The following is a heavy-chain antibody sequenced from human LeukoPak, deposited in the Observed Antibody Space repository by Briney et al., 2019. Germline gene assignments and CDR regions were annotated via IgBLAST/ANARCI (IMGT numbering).Heavy chain of an antibody. V-gene: IGHV3-53*01. CDR1: GFTVSSNY. D-gene: IGHD3-22*01. CDR2: IYSGGST. J-gene: IGHJ4*02. CDR3: ARDGYSSGYFDF. Sequence: GGSLRLSCAASGFTVSSNYMSWVRQAPGKGLEWVSVIYSGGSTYYADSAKGRFTISTDNSRNTLYLQMNSLRAEDTAVYYCARDGYSSGYFDFWGQGTLVTVSS.